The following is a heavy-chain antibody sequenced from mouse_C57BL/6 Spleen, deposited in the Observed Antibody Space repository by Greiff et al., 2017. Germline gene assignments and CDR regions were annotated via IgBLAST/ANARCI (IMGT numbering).Heavy chain of an antibody. V-gene: IGHV5-17*01. CDR2: ISSGSSTI. J-gene: IGHJ2*01. CDR1: GFTFSDYG. Sequence: EVQLVESGGGLVKPGGSLKLSCAASGFTFSDYGMHWVRQAPEKGLEWVAYISSGSSTIYYADTVKGRFTISRDNAKNTLFLQMTSLRSEDTAMYYCARNYDGSTLDYWGQGTTLTVSS. CDR3: ARNYDGSTLDY. D-gene: IGHD1-1*01.